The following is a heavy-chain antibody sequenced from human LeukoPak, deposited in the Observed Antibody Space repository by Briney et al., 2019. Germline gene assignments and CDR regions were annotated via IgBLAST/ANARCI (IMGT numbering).Heavy chain of an antibody. D-gene: IGHD2-2*01. CDR1: GLTLGDYG. CDR3: VRGNSSPRGFFDY. Sequence: GGSLRLSCAASGLTLGDYGISWVRQAPGKGLEWVAGVNRNGDGTAYGASVKGRFTISRDNAKKSLVLQMDSLRAEDTARYYCVRGNSSPRGFFDYWGQGTLVTVSS. J-gene: IGHJ4*02. CDR2: VNRNGDGT. V-gene: IGHV3-20*04.